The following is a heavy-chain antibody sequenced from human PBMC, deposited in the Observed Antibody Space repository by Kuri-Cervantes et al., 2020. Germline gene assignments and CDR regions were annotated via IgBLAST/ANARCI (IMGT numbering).Heavy chain of an antibody. CDR1: GYSINSGYYW. CDR2: IDWDDDK. D-gene: IGHD4-17*01. J-gene: IGHJ3*02. CDR3: ARDYGDYGGDAFDI. V-gene: IGHV2-70*16. Sequence: TLSLTCAVSGYSINSGYYWSWIRQPPGKALEWLARIDWDDDKFYSTSLKTRLTISKDTSKNQVVLTMTNMDPVDTATYYCARDYGDYGGDAFDIWGQGTTVTVSS.